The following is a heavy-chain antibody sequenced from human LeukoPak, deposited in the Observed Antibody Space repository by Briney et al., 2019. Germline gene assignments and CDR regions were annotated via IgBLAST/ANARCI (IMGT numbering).Heavy chain of an antibody. V-gene: IGHV3-23*01. Sequence: RPGGSLRLSCAASGFTFSSYGMHWVRQAPGKGLEWVSAISGSGGSTYYADSVKGRFTISRDNSKNTLYLQMNSLRAEDTAVYYCAKWDYDILTGYYMGLFDYWGQGTLVTVSS. CDR1: GFTFSSYG. D-gene: IGHD3-9*01. CDR3: AKWDYDILTGYYMGLFDY. CDR2: ISGSGGST. J-gene: IGHJ4*02.